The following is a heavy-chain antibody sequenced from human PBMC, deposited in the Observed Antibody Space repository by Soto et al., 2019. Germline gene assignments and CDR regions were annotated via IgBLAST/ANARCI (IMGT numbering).Heavy chain of an antibody. Sequence: GGSLRLSCAASGFMFSSYAMSWVRQAPGKGLEWVAAISGSGSATYYADSVKGRFTMSRDNSKNTVFLQMSGLRADDTAVYYCAKEGQRLDLDYWGQGTQVTGAS. V-gene: IGHV3-23*01. CDR3: AKEGQRLDLDY. CDR1: GFMFSSYA. CDR2: ISGSGSAT. J-gene: IGHJ4*02. D-gene: IGHD6-6*01.